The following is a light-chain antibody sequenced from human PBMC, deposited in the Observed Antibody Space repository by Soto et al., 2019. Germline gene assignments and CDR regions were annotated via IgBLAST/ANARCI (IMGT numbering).Light chain of an antibody. CDR2: SNN. V-gene: IGLV1-44*01. J-gene: IGLJ3*02. CDR1: SSNIGPTT. Sequence: QSVLTQPPSASGTPGQRVTISCSGSSSNIGPTTVNWYQQLPGTAPKLVIYSNNQRPSGVPARFSGSKSGTSASLAISGLQSEDEANYYCAAWDDSPNRVVFGGGTKVTVL. CDR3: AAWDDSPNRVV.